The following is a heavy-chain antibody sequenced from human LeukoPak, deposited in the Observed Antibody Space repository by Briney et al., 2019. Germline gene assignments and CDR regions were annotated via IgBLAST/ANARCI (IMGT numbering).Heavy chain of an antibody. CDR1: GYTITRYG. CDR2: ISAYNGNT. J-gene: IGHJ6*02. V-gene: IGHV1-18*01. CDR3: ARADIVVVPAAIIPYYYGMDV. Sequence: ASVKVSCKASGYTITRYGISWERQAPGQGLEWMGWISAYNGNTNYAQKLQGRVTMTTDTSTSTAYMELRSLRSDDTAVYYCARADIVVVPAAIIPYYYGMDVWGQGTTVTVSS. D-gene: IGHD2-2*01.